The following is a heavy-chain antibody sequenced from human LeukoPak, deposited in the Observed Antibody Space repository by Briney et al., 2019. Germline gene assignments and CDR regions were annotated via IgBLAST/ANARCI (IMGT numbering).Heavy chain of an antibody. CDR1: VSPSVVT. V-gene: IGHV4-59*01. Sequence: SETLSSPALSLVSPSVVTIGPGSGSPQGRDWSGLGISNSGSTNYNPSLRGRVTISLDMSKNQVSLKLSSVTAADTAMYYCARKDGDGWGQGTLVTVSS. CDR3: ARKDGDG. CDR2: SNSGST. D-gene: IGHD5-24*01. J-gene: IGHJ4*02.